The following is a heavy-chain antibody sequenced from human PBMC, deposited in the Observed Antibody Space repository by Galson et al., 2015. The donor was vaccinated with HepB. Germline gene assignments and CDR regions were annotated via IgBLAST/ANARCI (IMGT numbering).Heavy chain of an antibody. Sequence: SLRLSCAASGFTFSSYAMHWVRQAPGKGLEWVAVISYDGSNKYYADSVKGRFTISRDNSKNTLYLQMNSLRAEDTAVYYCARSFVVQMGYFDYWGQGTLVTVSS. V-gene: IGHV3-30-3*01. J-gene: IGHJ4*02. CDR2: ISYDGSNK. CDR3: ARSFVVQMGYFDY. CDR1: GFTFSSYA. D-gene: IGHD2-8*01.